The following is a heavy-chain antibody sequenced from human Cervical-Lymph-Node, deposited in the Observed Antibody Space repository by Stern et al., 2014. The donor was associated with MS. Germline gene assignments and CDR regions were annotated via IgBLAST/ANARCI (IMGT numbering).Heavy chain of an antibody. Sequence: VQLVESGGGVVQPGRSLRLSCVASGFTFSNHAMHWVRQAPGKGLEWVAVISYDGSNKYYADSVKGRFTISRHNSKNTLYLLINSLRADDAAVYYCARVLRFWEWLPNALDYWGQGTPVTVSS. CDR1: GFTFSNHA. J-gene: IGHJ4*02. V-gene: IGHV3-30-3*01. D-gene: IGHD3-3*01. CDR3: ARVLRFWEWLPNALDY. CDR2: ISYDGSNK.